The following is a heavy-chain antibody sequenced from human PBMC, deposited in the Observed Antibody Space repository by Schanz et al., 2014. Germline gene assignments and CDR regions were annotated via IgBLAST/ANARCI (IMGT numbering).Heavy chain of an antibody. Sequence: QVQLVESGGSVVQPGRSLRLSCAGSGFSFSDYGMHWVRQAPGRGLEWVAVISYHGSEKYYADSVKGRFTISRDNSKNTLDLQMNSLRDEDTALYYCAKDMHKDYGGKPQAFDIWGQGTTVTVSS. CDR2: ISYHGSEK. D-gene: IGHD4-17*01. CDR1: GFSFSDYG. CDR3: AKDMHKDYGGKPQAFDI. J-gene: IGHJ6*02. V-gene: IGHV3-30*18.